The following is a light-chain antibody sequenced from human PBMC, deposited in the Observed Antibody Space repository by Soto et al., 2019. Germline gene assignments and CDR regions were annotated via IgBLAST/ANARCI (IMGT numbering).Light chain of an antibody. V-gene: IGKV1-33*01. CDR1: QDITSY. CDR3: QHCDYLPI. Sequence: IQMTQSPSSLSASVGDRVTITCQASQDITSYLNWYQHKPGKAPKLLICDASILEAGVPPRFSGRGSCTDFTLTTSSLQTEAVQPYYCQHCDYLPIFGPGTTVDFK. CDR2: DAS. J-gene: IGKJ3*01.